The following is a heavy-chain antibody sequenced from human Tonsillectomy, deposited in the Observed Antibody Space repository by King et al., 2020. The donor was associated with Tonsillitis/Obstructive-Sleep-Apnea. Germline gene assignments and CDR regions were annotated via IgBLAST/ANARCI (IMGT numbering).Heavy chain of an antibody. CDR3: ASSYSSGWYPVGY. J-gene: IGHJ4*02. V-gene: IGHV4-59*08. Sequence: VQLQESGPGLVKPSETLSLTCTVSGGSISSYYWSWIRQPPGKGLEWIGYIYYSGSTNYNPSLKSRVTISVDTSKNQFSLKLSSVTAADTAVYYCASSYSSGWYPVGYWGQGTLVTVSS. CDR1: GGSISSYY. D-gene: IGHD6-19*01. CDR2: IYYSGST.